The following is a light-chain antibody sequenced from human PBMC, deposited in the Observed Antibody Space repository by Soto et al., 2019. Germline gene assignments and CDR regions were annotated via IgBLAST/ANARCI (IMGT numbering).Light chain of an antibody. CDR3: LQYSGYVPT. CDR2: AAS. V-gene: IGKV1-17*03. CDR1: QAINSY. Sequence: DIQMTQSPSAMSASVGDRVTITCRASQAINSYLAWFQQKPGKVPKRLIYAASDLESGVPSRFSGSGSGTEFTLTINSLKPEDVATYYCLQYSGYVPTFGGGTKVEIK. J-gene: IGKJ4*01.